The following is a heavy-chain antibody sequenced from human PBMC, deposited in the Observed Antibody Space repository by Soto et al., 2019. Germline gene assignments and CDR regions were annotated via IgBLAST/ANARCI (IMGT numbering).Heavy chain of an antibody. J-gene: IGHJ6*02. CDR3: ARGDYYGSGSYDYYYYYGMDV. CDR2: IIPIFGTA. CDR1: GGTFSSYA. V-gene: IGHV1-69*12. D-gene: IGHD3-10*01. Sequence: QVQLVQSGAEVKKPGSSVKVSCKASGGTFSSYAISWVRQAPGQGLEWMGGIIPIFGTANYAQKFQCSVTITVDESTSTAYMELSSLRSEDTAVYYCARGDYYGSGSYDYYYYYGMDVWGQGTTVTVSS.